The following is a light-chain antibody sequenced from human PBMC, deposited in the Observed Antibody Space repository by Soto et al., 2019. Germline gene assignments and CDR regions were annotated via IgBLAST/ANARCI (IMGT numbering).Light chain of an antibody. CDR2: AAS. Sequence: DIQMTQSPSSLSASICDRVTITCRASQTVNTYLHWYQQKPGKAPKLLIYAASNLQSGVPSRFSGSASGTDFTLTISSLQPEDFATYYCQQSSITPLSFGGGTKVDIK. V-gene: IGKV1-39*01. CDR1: QTVNTY. CDR3: QQSSITPLS. J-gene: IGKJ4*01.